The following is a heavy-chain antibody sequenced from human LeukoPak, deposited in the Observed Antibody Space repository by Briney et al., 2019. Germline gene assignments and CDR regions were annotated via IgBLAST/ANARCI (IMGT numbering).Heavy chain of an antibody. CDR3: AKGPYGLGIYYGMDV. D-gene: IGHD3-10*01. CDR2: IGGDGTT. Sequence: SGGSLSLSCATSGFTFSNCGMSWVRQAPGKGLQWLSVIGGDGTTYYADSVKGRFTVSRDNSENTLYLQMNSLRAEDTAVYYCAKGPYGLGIYYGMDVWGQGTTVTV. V-gene: IGHV3-23*01. J-gene: IGHJ6*02. CDR1: GFTFSNCG.